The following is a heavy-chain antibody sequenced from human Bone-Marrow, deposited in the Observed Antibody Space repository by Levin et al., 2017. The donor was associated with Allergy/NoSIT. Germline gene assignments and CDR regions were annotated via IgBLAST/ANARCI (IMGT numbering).Heavy chain of an antibody. Sequence: SETLSLTCAVYGGSFSGYYWSWIRQPPGKGLEWIGEINHSGSTNYNPSLKSRVTISVDTSKNQFSLKLSSVTAADTAVYYCARESRITIFGVVMWNWFDPWGQGTLVTVSS. V-gene: IGHV4-34*01. D-gene: IGHD3-3*01. CDR1: GGSFSGYY. J-gene: IGHJ5*02. CDR3: ARESRITIFGVVMWNWFDP. CDR2: INHSGST.